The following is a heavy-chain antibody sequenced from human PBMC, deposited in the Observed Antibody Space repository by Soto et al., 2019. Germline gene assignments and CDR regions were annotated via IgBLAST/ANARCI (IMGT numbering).Heavy chain of an antibody. Sequence: EVPLVESGGGLVKPGGSLRLSCAASGFTFSTAWMTWVRQAPGKGLEWVGRIKRKSDGGTIDYAAPVKDRFTISRDDSKNTLYLQMNSLKTEDTAVYFCTTISGYDTSWDHWGQGTLVTVSS. V-gene: IGHV3-15*01. CDR2: IKRKSDGGTI. CDR1: GFTFSTAW. J-gene: IGHJ4*02. CDR3: TTISGYDTSWDH. D-gene: IGHD5-12*01.